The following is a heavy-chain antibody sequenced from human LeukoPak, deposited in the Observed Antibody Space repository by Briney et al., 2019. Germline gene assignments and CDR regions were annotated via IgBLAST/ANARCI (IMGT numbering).Heavy chain of an antibody. Sequence: SETLSLTCTVSGGSISSSSYYWGWIRQPPGKGLEWIGSIYYSGSTYYNPSLKSRVTISVDTSKNQFSLKLSSVTAADTAVYYCARDASFIGATPFDYWGQGTLVTVSS. J-gene: IGHJ4*02. CDR3: ARDASFIGATPFDY. CDR2: IYYSGST. CDR1: GGSISSSSYY. D-gene: IGHD3-16*01. V-gene: IGHV4-39*07.